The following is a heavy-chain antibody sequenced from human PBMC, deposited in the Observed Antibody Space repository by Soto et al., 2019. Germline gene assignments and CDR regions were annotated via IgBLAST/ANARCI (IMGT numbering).Heavy chain of an antibody. CDR3: ARFRGYDAEFDY. D-gene: IGHD5-12*01. Sequence: GGSLRLSCAASGFSFSTYGIHWVRQAPGKGLEWVSLISNDGNNKYYADSVKGRFTISRDNSKDTVHLQMNSLRAEDTAVYYCARFRGYDAEFDYWGQGTLVTVSS. CDR2: ISNDGNNK. V-gene: IGHV3-30*03. CDR1: GFSFSTYG. J-gene: IGHJ4*02.